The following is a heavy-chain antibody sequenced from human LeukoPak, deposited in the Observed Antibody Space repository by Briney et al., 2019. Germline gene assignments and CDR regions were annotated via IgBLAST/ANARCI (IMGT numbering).Heavy chain of an antibody. J-gene: IGHJ4*02. CDR3: ARHRSKWLQSSFDY. CDR1: GGSFSGYY. D-gene: IGHD5-24*01. Sequence: SETLSLTCAVYGGSFSGYYWSWIRQPPGKGLEWIGEINHSGSTNCNPSLKSRVTISVDTSKNQFSLKLNSVTAADTAVYYCARHRSKWLQSSFDYWGQGTLVTVSS. CDR2: INHSGST. V-gene: IGHV4-34*01.